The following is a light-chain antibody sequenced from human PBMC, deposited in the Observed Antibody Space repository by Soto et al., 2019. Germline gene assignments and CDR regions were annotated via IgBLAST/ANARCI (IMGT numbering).Light chain of an antibody. J-gene: IGLJ1*01. CDR1: SSDVGGYNY. Sequence: QSVLTQPASVSGSPGQSITISCTGTSSDVGGYNYVSWYQQQPGKAPKFMIYDVTNRPSGVSNRFSGSKSGNTASLTISGLQAEDDADYYCCSYTTSNTSQIVFVTGTKVTVL. CDR3: CSYTTSNTSQIV. CDR2: DVT. V-gene: IGLV2-14*01.